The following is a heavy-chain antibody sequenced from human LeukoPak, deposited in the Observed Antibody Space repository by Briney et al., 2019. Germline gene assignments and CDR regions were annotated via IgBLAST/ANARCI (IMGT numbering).Heavy chain of an antibody. CDR2: ISSSTSTI. CDR3: ARGDKVVAADYYYYMDV. Sequence: GGSLRLSCAASGFTFSSYEMNWVRQAPGKGLEWVSYISSSTSTIYYADSVKGRFIISRDNAKNSLYLQMNSLRAEDTAVYYCARGDKVVAADYYYYMDVWGKGTTVTISS. J-gene: IGHJ6*03. D-gene: IGHD2-15*01. V-gene: IGHV3-48*03. CDR1: GFTFSSYE.